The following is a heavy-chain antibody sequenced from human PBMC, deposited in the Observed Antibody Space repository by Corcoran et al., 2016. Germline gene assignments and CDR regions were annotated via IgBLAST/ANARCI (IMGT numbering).Heavy chain of an antibody. Sequence: EVQLVESGGGLVKPGGSLRLSCAASGFTFSSYSMNWVRQAPGKGLEWVSSISSSSSYIYYADSVKGRFTISRDNAKNPLYLQMNSLRAEDTAVYYCARVTSCSSTSCPYYFDYWGQGTLVTVSS. D-gene: IGHD2-2*01. CDR1: GFTFSSYS. CDR3: ARVTSCSSTSCPYYFDY. V-gene: IGHV3-21*01. J-gene: IGHJ4*02. CDR2: ISSSSSYI.